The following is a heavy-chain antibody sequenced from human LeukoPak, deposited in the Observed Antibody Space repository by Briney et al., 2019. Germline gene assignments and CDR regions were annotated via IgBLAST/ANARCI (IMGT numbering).Heavy chain of an antibody. V-gene: IGHV3-74*01. CDR2: INNDGSTT. D-gene: IGHD2-2*01. CDR1: GFTVSSNY. J-gene: IGHJ4*02. CDR3: ARAYCSSTSCHRGYYFDY. Sequence: PGGSLRLSCAASGFTVSSNYMSWVRQAPGKGLVWVSHINNDGSTTDYADSVKGRFTISRDNAKNTLYLQMNSLRAEDTAVYYCARAYCSSTSCHRGYYFDYWGQGTLVTVSS.